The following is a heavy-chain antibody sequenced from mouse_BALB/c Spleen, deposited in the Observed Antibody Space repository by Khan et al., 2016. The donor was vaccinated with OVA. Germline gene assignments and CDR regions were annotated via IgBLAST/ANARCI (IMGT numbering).Heavy chain of an antibody. V-gene: IGHV1-80*01. D-gene: IGHD2-14*01. Sequence: QVQLQQSGAELVRPGSSVKISCKASGYAFSNYWMNWVKQRPGQGLEWIRQIYPGDGDTSFNGKFRGKATLTADKSSSTAYMQLNSLKSEDSAVYFCARSGYDYFAYWGQGTLVTVSA. J-gene: IGHJ3*01. CDR1: GYAFSNYW. CDR3: ARSGYDYFAY. CDR2: IYPGDGDT.